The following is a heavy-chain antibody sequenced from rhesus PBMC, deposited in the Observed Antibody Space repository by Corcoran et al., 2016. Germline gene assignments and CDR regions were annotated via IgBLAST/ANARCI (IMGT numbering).Heavy chain of an antibody. CDR2: ISGTTGTP. V-gene: IGHV4-173*01. D-gene: IGHD1-44*01. J-gene: IGHJ4*01. Sequence: QLQLQESGPGLVKASDTLSLSCAVSGASIRDPYWSWLRQSPGKGLEGIARISGTTGTPDSNPSLKSLVTLSTDTSNNRFSLLVTSVTAADTAVYFCARGDSGNYLGDFEFWGQGVLVTVSS. CDR1: GASIRDPY. CDR3: ARGDSGNYLGDFEF.